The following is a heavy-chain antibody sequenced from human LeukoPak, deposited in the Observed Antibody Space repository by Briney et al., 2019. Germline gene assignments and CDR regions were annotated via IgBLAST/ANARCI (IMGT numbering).Heavy chain of an antibody. CDR2: ISYDGSNK. J-gene: IGHJ3*02. CDR1: GFTFSSYA. V-gene: IGHV3-30-3*01. CDR3: ARLYGDYVVRWVGAFDI. D-gene: IGHD4-17*01. Sequence: GGFLRLSCAASGFTFSSYAMHWVRQAPGKGLEWVAVISYDGSNKYYADSVKGRFTISRDNSKNTLYLQMNSLRAEDTAVYYCARLYGDYVVRWVGAFDIWGQGTMVTVSS.